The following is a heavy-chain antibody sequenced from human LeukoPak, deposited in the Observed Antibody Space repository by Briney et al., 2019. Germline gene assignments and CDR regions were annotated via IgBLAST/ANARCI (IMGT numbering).Heavy chain of an antibody. Sequence: SQTLSLTCTVSGDSINSGRYYWSWIRQPAGKGLEWIGRIYSSGSTNYNPSLKSRVTISVDTSKNQFSLKLNSVTAADTAVYYCARGKEWEPIHYYYYMDVWGKGTTVTVSS. J-gene: IGHJ6*03. CDR1: GDSINSGRYY. V-gene: IGHV4-61*02. CDR2: IYSSGST. CDR3: ARGKEWEPIHYYYYMDV. D-gene: IGHD1-26*01.